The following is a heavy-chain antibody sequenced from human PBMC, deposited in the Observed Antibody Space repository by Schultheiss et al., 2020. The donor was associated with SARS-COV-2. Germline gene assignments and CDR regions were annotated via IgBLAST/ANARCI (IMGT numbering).Heavy chain of an antibody. V-gene: IGHV3-7*01. Sequence: GGSLRLSCAASGFTFSSYAMSWVRQAPGKGLEWVANIKQDGSEKYYVDSVKGRFTISRDNAKNSLYLQMNSLRAEDTAVYYCAREAVYSRGSRGDWFDPWGQGTLVTVSS. J-gene: IGHJ5*02. D-gene: IGHD1-26*01. CDR1: GFTFSSYA. CDR3: AREAVYSRGSRGDWFDP. CDR2: IKQDGSEK.